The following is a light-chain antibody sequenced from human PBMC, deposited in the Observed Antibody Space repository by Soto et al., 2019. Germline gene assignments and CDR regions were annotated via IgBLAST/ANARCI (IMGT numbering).Light chain of an antibody. Sequence: DIQLTQSPSFLSASVGDRVTITCRASQGIGSYLAWYQQKPGKAPNVLIYTASTLQSGVPSRFSGSGSGTEFTLTISSLQPEDFATYYCQQLNTYPRTFGQGTKLESK. J-gene: IGKJ2*01. CDR3: QQLNTYPRT. CDR1: QGIGSY. CDR2: TAS. V-gene: IGKV1-9*01.